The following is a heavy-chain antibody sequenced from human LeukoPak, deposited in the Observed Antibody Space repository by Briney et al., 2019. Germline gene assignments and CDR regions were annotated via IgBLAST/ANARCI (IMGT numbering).Heavy chain of an antibody. CDR3: ARFDSGGYYTLDY. CDR2: IFYSGRT. Sequence: PSETLSLTCSVSGGSISSRHHYWGWIRQPPGRGLEWIGSIFYSGRTFYKASFKSRVTIAVDTSKNQFSLKLSSVTAADTAVYYCARFDSGGYYTLDYWGQGTLVTVSS. J-gene: IGHJ4*02. CDR1: GGSISSRHHY. V-gene: IGHV4-39*01. D-gene: IGHD3-22*01.